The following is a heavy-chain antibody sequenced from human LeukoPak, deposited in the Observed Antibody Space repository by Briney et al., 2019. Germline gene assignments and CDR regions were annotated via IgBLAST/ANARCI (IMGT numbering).Heavy chain of an antibody. J-gene: IGHJ4*02. Sequence: GASVKVSCKASGYTLTRYDLTWVRQAPGQGLEWMGWISNYNGYTKYAQKFQGRVTMTTDTSTNTAYMELRSLTSDDTAVYYCGRSRGEWERYFDYWGQGTLVTVSS. D-gene: IGHD1-26*01. CDR3: GRSRGEWERYFDY. V-gene: IGHV1-18*01. CDR1: GYTLTRYD. CDR2: ISNYNGYT.